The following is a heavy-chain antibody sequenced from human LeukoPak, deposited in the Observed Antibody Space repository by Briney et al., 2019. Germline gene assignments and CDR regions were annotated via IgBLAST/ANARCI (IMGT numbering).Heavy chain of an antibody. CDR1: GGSFSGYY. V-gene: IGHV4-59*01. Sequence: SETLSLTCAVYGGSFSGYYRSWIRQPPGKGLEWIGYIYYSGSTNYNPSLKGRVTISVDTSKNQFSLKLSSVTAADTAVYYCARGEYSSYYYYGMDVWGQGTTVTVSS. CDR2: IYYSGST. CDR3: ARGEYSSYYYYGMDV. J-gene: IGHJ6*02. D-gene: IGHD6-6*01.